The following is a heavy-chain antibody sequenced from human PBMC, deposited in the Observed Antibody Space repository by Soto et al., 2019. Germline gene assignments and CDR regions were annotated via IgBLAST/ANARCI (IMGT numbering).Heavy chain of an antibody. D-gene: IGHD4-17*01. V-gene: IGHV3-7*01. J-gene: IGHJ5*02. CDR3: ASPPTNLDYGDDKWFDP. CDR1: RFIFSRYW. CDR2: IKQDGSEK. Sequence: EVHLEESGGGLVQPGGSLRLSCAASRFIFSRYWMSWVRQAPGKGLEWVANIKQDGSEKYYVDSVKGRFIISRDNAKNFLFLQMNSLRVEDTAVYYCASPPTNLDYGDDKWFDPWGQGTLVTVSS.